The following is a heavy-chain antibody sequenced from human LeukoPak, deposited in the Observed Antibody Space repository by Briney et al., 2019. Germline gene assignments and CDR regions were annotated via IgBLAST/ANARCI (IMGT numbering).Heavy chain of an antibody. V-gene: IGHV4-30-4*01. CDR1: GGSISSGDCY. D-gene: IGHD3-22*01. CDR3: ARPYYYDSRIDP. Sequence: SETLSLTCTVSGGSISSGDCYWSWIRQPPGKGLEWIAYMYYSGSTHYNPSLKSRVTMSADTSKNQLSLKLSSVTAADTAVYYCARPYYYDSRIDPWGQGILVTVSS. J-gene: IGHJ5*02. CDR2: MYYSGST.